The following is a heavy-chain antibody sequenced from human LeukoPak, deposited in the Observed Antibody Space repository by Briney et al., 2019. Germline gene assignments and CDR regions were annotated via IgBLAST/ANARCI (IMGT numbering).Heavy chain of an antibody. D-gene: IGHD3-22*01. Sequence: ASVKVSCKASGYTFTGYYMHWVRQAPGQGLEWMGWINPNSGGTNYAQKFQGRVTMTRDTSISTAYMELSRLRSDDTAVYYCARGSIRRGIYYYDSSGHDDYWGQGTLVTVSS. CDR2: INPNSGGT. V-gene: IGHV1-2*02. J-gene: IGHJ4*02. CDR1: GYTFTGYY. CDR3: ARGSIRRGIYYYDSSGHDDY.